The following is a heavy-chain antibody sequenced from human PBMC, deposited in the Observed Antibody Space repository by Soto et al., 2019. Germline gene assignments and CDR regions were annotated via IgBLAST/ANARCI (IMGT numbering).Heavy chain of an antibody. Sequence: GESLKISCKGSGYSFTSYWIGWVRQMPGKGLEWMGIIYPGDSDTRYSPPFQGKVTISADKCISTAYLQWSSLKASDTAMYYCARQIAVAGTKGWFDPWGQGTLVTVSS. J-gene: IGHJ5*02. CDR1: GYSFTSYW. CDR2: IYPGDSDT. V-gene: IGHV5-51*01. D-gene: IGHD6-19*01. CDR3: ARQIAVAGTKGWFDP.